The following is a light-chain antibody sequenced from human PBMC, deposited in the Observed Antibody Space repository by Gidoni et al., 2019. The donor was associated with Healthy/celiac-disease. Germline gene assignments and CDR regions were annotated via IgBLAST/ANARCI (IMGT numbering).Light chain of an antibody. CDR2: KAS. CDR3: QQYNSYSST. V-gene: IGKV1-5*03. CDR1: QSISSW. J-gene: IGKJ1*01. Sequence: DIQMTQSPSTLSASVGDRVTITCRASQSISSWLAWYQQKPGKAPKLRIYKASSLESGVPSRFSGSGSGTEFTLTISSLQPDDFATYSCQQYNSYSSTFGQGTKVEIK.